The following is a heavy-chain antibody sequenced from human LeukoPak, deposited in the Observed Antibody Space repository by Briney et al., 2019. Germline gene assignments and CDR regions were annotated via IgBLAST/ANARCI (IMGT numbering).Heavy chain of an antibody. CDR1: GYTFTNNA. CDR2: INVGNGDT. CDR3: TRDMYYGSGGVFDH. D-gene: IGHD3-10*01. V-gene: IGHV1-3*01. J-gene: IGHJ4*02. Sequence: ASVKVSCKTSGYTFTNNAVHWVRQAPGQGLEFVGLINVGNGDTQYSQKFQGRVTITRDASASTAYMELSSLRSEDTAVYYCTRDMYYGSGGVFDHWGQGTLVTVSS.